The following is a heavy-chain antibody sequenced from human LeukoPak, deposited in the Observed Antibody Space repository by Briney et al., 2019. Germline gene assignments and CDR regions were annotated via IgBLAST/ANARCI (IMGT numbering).Heavy chain of an antibody. CDR3: AKGGKWDVTPFDY. CDR2: IADSGGVT. Sequence: GGSLRLSCAASGFSFATYAMTWVRQAPGKGLEWVSAIADSGGVTYYADSVKGRFTISRDNSKNTLYLQVNSLRAGDTAVYYCAKGGKWDVTPFDYWGQGTLVTVSS. J-gene: IGHJ4*02. D-gene: IGHD1-26*01. CDR1: GFSFATYA. V-gene: IGHV3-23*01.